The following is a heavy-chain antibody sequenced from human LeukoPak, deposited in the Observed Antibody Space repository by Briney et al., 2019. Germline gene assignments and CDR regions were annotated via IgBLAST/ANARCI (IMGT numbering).Heavy chain of an antibody. Sequence: PSETLSLTCTVSGGSIGPYYWSWLRQPAGKALEWIGRSYTTGSTNYNPSLKSRVTMSLDTSKNQFSLKLSSVTAAVTAVYYCARSGGSGFQLDSWGQGTLVTVSS. J-gene: IGHJ4*02. CDR3: ARSGGSGFQLDS. CDR1: GGSIGPYY. CDR2: SYTTGST. V-gene: IGHV4-4*07. D-gene: IGHD3-16*01.